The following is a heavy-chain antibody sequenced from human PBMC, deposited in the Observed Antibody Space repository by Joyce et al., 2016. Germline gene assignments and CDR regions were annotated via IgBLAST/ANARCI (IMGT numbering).Heavy chain of an antibody. CDR3: ARLRRWSGPSDC. CDR1: GFTFSSYG. D-gene: IGHD4-23*01. J-gene: IGHJ4*02. Sequence: EVQLVESGGGLVQPGGSLRLSCASSGFTFSSYGMYWVRKAPGKGLVWVSRSNRDGSSTTYADSVKGRFTISRDNAKNTLYLQMNSRRAEDTAVYYCARLRRWSGPSDCWGQGTLVTVSS. V-gene: IGHV3-74*03. CDR2: SNRDGSST.